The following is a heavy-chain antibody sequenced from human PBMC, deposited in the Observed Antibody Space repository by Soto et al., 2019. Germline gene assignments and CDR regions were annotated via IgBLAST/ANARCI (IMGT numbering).Heavy chain of an antibody. V-gene: IGHV3-23*01. Sequence: EVQLLGSGGGLVQPGGSLRLSCAASGFTFSIYAMSWVRQAPGKGLEWVSAISATGGRTYYAESVKGRFTSSRDNSKNTLYLQMNSLRVEDTAVYYCAKMSTVTMPNSGWYYYMDVWGKGTTATVSS. D-gene: IGHD4-17*01. CDR3: AKMSTVTMPNSGWYYYMDV. CDR1: GFTFSIYA. CDR2: ISATGGRT. J-gene: IGHJ6*03.